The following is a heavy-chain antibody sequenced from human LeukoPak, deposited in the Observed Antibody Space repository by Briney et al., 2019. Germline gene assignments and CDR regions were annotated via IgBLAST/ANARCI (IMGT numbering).Heavy chain of an antibody. J-gene: IGHJ3*02. V-gene: IGHV3-21*01. CDR1: GFTFSSDS. CDR3: ARVRLVTTQYDAFAM. CDR2: ISSSSSYI. D-gene: IGHD5-12*01. Sequence: PGGSLRLSCAASGFTFSSDSMNWVRQAPGKGLEWVSSISSSSSYIYYANSVKGRFTISRDNAKNSLYLQMNSLRAEDTAVYYCARVRLVTTQYDAFAMWGQGTMVTVSS.